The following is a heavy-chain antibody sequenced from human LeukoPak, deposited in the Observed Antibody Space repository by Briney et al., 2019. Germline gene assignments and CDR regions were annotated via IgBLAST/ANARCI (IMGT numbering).Heavy chain of an antibody. D-gene: IGHD2-2*01. CDR3: ARSLGYCSSTSCYGDYYYGMDV. CDR2: IYYSGST. CDR1: GGAITNYY. V-gene: IGHV4-59*08. Sequence: KSSETLSLTCGVSGGAITNYYWNWIRQAPGKGLEWLGYIYYSGSTNYNPSLKSRVTISVDTSKNQFSLKLSSVTAADTAVYYCARSLGYCSSTSCYGDYYYGMDVWGQGTTVTVSS. J-gene: IGHJ6*02.